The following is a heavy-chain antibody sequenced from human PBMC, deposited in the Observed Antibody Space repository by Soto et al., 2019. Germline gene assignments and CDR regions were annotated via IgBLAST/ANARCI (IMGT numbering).Heavy chain of an antibody. CDR2: ITGDSNTI. Sequence: EVHLVESGGGLVQPGGSLRLSCAASGFRFSIYSINWIRQAPGKGLEWSAYITGDSNTIKYADSVKGRFTISRDNAKNSVYLQMNSLRDEETAVYYCARSVEGHFDYWGQGTVVTVSS. J-gene: IGHJ4*02. CDR1: GFRFSIYS. D-gene: IGHD6-19*01. CDR3: ARSVEGHFDY. V-gene: IGHV3-48*02.